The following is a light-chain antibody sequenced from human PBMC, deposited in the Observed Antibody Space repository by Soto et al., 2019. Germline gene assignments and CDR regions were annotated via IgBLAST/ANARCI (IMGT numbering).Light chain of an antibody. CDR3: CSFAGSSTYV. CDR1: SRDVGSYNL. J-gene: IGLJ1*01. CDR2: EGT. Sequence: SALTQPASVSVSPGQSITISCTGTSRDVGSYNLVSWYQQHPGNAPKLIIYEGTKRPSGVSYRFSGSKSGNTASLTISGLQEEDEGDYHCCSFAGSSTYVFGTGTKVTVL. V-gene: IGLV2-23*01.